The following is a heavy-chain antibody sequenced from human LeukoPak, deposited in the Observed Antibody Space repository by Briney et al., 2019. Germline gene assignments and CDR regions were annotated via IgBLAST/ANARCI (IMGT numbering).Heavy chain of an antibody. Sequence: GGSLRLSCAASGFTFSSYAMSWVRQAPGKGLEWVSAISGSVGSTYYADSLKGRFTISRDNSKNTWYLQMNSLRAEDTAAYYCAKGSQYNWKWFDYWGQGTLVTVSS. V-gene: IGHV3-23*01. CDR1: GFTFSSYA. CDR3: AKGSQYNWKWFDY. CDR2: ISGSVGST. J-gene: IGHJ4*02. D-gene: IGHD1-1*01.